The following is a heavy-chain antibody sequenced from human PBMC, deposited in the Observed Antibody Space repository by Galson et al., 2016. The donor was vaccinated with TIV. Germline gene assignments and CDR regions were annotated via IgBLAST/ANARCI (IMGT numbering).Heavy chain of an antibody. Sequence: SLRLSCAASGFTFDDYRMHWVRPPPGQGLGWVSGINWNSVGIDYSDSVKGRFTISRDNAKNSLYLQMNSLRPDDTALYYCAKEQSCGGDCYLFDFWGQGALVTVSS. J-gene: IGHJ4*02. CDR3: AKEQSCGGDCYLFDF. D-gene: IGHD2-21*02. CDR1: GFTFDDYR. V-gene: IGHV3-9*01. CDR2: INWNSVGI.